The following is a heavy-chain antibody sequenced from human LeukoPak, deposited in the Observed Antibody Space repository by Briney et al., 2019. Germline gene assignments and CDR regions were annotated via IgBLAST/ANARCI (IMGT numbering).Heavy chain of an antibody. Sequence: GGSLRLSCAASGFTLSNHWMTWVRQVPGRGPEWVANVNRDGSETYYLDSVKGRFTISRDNAKNSLYLQMNSLRAEDTAVYYCARDSYSGYDTTPDYWGQGTLVTVSS. CDR2: VNRDGSET. D-gene: IGHD5-12*01. V-gene: IGHV3-7*03. CDR1: GFTLSNHW. CDR3: ARDSYSGYDTTPDY. J-gene: IGHJ4*02.